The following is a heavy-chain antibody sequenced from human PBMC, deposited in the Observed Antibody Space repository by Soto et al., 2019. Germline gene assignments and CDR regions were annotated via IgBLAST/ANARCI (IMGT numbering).Heavy chain of an antibody. J-gene: IGHJ4*02. CDR2: ISAYNGTT. CDR3: ARGGTPIDD. V-gene: IGHV1-18*01. Sequence: QVQLVQSGAEVKKPGASVKVSCKASGYTFTNFGISWVRQAPGQGLEWMGWISAYNGTTNYAQKFQGRVTMTTDTSTSTAYMERRSLRADATAVYCSARGGTPIDDWGQGTLVTVSS. D-gene: IGHD3-16*01. CDR1: GYTFTNFG.